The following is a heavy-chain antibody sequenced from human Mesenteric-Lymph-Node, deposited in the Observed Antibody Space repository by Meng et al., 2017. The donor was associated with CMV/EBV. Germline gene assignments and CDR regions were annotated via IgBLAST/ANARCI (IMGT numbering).Heavy chain of an antibody. J-gene: IGHJ4*02. CDR1: GYSFTAYC. V-gene: IGHV1-2*02. Sequence: ASVKVSCKASGYSFTAYCIHWIRQSPGQGLEWVGWIHPNGGTTNYAHNFQGRATMTRDTSITTVYMELSGLRSDDTALYYCARGDTVVTPDYWGPGTLVTVSS. CDR3: ARGDTVVTPDY. CDR2: IHPNGGTT. D-gene: IGHD4-23*01.